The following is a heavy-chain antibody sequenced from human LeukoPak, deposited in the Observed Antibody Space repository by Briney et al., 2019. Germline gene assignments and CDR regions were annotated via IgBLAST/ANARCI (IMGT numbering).Heavy chain of an antibody. Sequence: GGSLTLSCAASGFTFISYYMAWVRQAPGRGLEWVANINQDGSEKNYVDSVKGRFTISRDNAENSVFLRMNSLRAEDTAVYYCVRDGDDRNPPLDYWGQGVLVTVSS. CDR2: INQDGSEK. D-gene: IGHD1-14*01. CDR1: GFTFISYY. J-gene: IGHJ4*02. CDR3: VRDGDDRNPPLDY. V-gene: IGHV3-7*01.